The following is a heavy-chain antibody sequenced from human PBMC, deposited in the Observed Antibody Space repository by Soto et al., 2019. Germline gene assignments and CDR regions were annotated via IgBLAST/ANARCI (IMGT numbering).Heavy chain of an antibody. J-gene: IGHJ4*02. CDR2: ISGSGGST. CDR3: ASPGDDQY. V-gene: IGHV3-23*01. CDR1: GFTFTNYV. Sequence: PGGSLRLSCTASGFTFTNYVMSWVRQAPGKGLEWVSAISGSGGSTYYADSVKGRFTISRDNSKNTLYLQLNRLRAEDTAVYYCASPGDDQYWGQGTLVT. D-gene: IGHD4-17*01.